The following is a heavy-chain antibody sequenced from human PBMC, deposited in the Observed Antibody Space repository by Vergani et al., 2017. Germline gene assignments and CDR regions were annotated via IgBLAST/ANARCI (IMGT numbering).Heavy chain of an antibody. CDR2: IYWDDDK. CDR1: GFSLSTSGVG. Sequence: QITLKESGPTLVKPTQTLTLTCTFSGFSLSTSGVGVGWIRQPPGKALEWLALIYWDDDKRYSPSLKSRLTITKDTSKNQVVLTMTNMDPVDTATYYCAHVTDMTTVGGPDAFDIWGQGTMVTVSS. CDR3: AHVTDMTTVGGPDAFDI. D-gene: IGHD4-11*01. J-gene: IGHJ3*02. V-gene: IGHV2-5*02.